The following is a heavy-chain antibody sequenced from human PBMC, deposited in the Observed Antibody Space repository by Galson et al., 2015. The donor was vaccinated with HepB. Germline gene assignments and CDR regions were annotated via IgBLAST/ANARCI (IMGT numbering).Heavy chain of an antibody. CDR1: GGTFSSYT. D-gene: IGHD1-26*01. Sequence: SVKVSCKASGGTFSSYTISWVRQAPGQGLEWMGRIIPILGIANYAQKFQGRVTITRDTSISTAYMELSRLRSDDTAVYYCARDQWELSTGFDYWGQGTLVTVSS. J-gene: IGHJ4*02. CDR3: ARDQWELSTGFDY. CDR2: IIPILGIA. V-gene: IGHV1-69*04.